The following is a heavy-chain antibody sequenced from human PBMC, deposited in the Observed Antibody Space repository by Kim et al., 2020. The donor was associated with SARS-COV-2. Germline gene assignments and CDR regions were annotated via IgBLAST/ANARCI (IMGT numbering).Heavy chain of an antibody. D-gene: IGHD6-19*01. Sequence: GGSLRLSCAASGFTFGNYAMHWVRQGPGKGLEWVSGISTDSESIGYAESVKGRFTISRDNAANSLYLQMNSLRVEDTALYYCAKDIRAYSSGSDSWGQGT. CDR3: AKDIRAYSSGSDS. CDR2: ISTDSESI. V-gene: IGHV3-9*01. J-gene: IGHJ4*02. CDR1: GFTFGNYA.